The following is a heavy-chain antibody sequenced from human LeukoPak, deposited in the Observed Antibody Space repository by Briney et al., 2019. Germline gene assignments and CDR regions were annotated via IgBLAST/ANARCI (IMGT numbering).Heavy chain of an antibody. V-gene: IGHV4-4*07. CDR3: ARGDPFRAGWFDP. CDR2: IYTSGCT. CDR1: GGSFSTYY. Sequence: SETLSLTCTVSGGSFSTYYWSWIRQPAGKGLEWIGRIYTSGCTNYNPSLKSRLTMSVDTSKNHFSLKLSSVTAADTAVYYCARGDPFRAGWFDPWGQGTLVTVSS. J-gene: IGHJ5*02. D-gene: IGHD6-13*01.